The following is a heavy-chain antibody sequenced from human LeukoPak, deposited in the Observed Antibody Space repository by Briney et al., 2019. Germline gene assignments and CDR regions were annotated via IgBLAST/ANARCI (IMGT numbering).Heavy chain of an antibody. J-gene: IGHJ4*02. CDR1: GFTFSSYS. V-gene: IGHV3-48*01. CDR3: ARDWYYYDSSGSGVGYYFDY. CDR2: ISSSSSTI. Sequence: GGSLRLSCAASGFTFSSYSMNWVRQAPGKGLEWVSYISSSSSTIYYADSVKGRFTISRDNAKKSLYLQMNSLRAEDTAVYYCARDWYYYDSSGSGVGYYFDYWGQGTLVTVSS. D-gene: IGHD3-22*01.